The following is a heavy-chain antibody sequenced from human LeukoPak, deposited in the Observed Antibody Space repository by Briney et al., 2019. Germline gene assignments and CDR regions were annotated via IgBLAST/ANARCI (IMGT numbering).Heavy chain of an antibody. CDR1: GYTFTGYY. CDR2: INPNSGGT. V-gene: IGHV1-2*02. J-gene: IGHJ3*02. D-gene: IGHD2-2*01. Sequence: GASVKVSCKASGYTFTGYYMHWVRQAPGQGLEWMGWINPNSGGTNYAQKFQGRVTMTRDTSISTAYMELGRLRSDDTAVYYCARVPRLGYCSSTSCLDAFDIWGQGTMVTVSS. CDR3: ARVPRLGYCSSTSCLDAFDI.